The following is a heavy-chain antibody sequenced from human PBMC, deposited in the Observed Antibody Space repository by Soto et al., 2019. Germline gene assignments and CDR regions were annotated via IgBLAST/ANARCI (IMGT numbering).Heavy chain of an antibody. D-gene: IGHD3-10*01. CDR2: ISGSGRST. CDR1: GFTFNNFV. Sequence: GGSLRLSCTASGFTFNNFVMSWVRQAPGRGLEWVSGISGSGRSTYYADSVKGRFTISRDNSKNTLYLQMNSLRVDDTAVYYCAKDEGFYFGSGSYYDEWGRGTLVTVSS. CDR3: AKDEGFYFGSGSYYDE. J-gene: IGHJ4*02. V-gene: IGHV3-23*01.